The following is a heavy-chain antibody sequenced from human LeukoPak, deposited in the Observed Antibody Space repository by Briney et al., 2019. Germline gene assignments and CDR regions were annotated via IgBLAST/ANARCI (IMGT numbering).Heavy chain of an antibody. D-gene: IGHD3-3*01. CDR2: ISYDGSNK. CDR3: ASCPLLEWLLGYYYYYMDV. CDR1: GFTFSSYA. V-gene: IGHV3-30-3*01. Sequence: GRSLRLSCAASGFTFSSYAMHWVRQAPGKGLEWVAVISYDGSNKYYADSVKGRFTISRDNSKNTLYLQMNSLRAEDTAVYYCASCPLLEWLLGYYYYYMDVWGKGTTVTVSS. J-gene: IGHJ6*03.